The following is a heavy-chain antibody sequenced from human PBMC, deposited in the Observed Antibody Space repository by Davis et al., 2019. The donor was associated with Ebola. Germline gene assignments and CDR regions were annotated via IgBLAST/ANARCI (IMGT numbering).Heavy chain of an antibody. J-gene: IGHJ6*04. V-gene: IGHV3-74*01. Sequence: GESLKISCAASGFAFSNYAMNWVRQAPGKGLVWVSRINSDGSSTSYADSVKGRFTISRDNAKNTLYLQMNSLRAEDTAVYYCARDRVVVVPAATLYYYYYYGMDVWGKGTTVTVSS. CDR1: GFAFSNYA. D-gene: IGHD2-2*01. CDR2: INSDGSST. CDR3: ARDRVVVVPAATLYYYYYYGMDV.